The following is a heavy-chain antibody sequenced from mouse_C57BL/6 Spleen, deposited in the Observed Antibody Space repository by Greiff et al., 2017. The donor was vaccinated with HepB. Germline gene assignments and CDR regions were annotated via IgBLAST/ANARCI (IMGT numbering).Heavy chain of an antibody. CDR3: ARDGYDEDWFAY. Sequence: QVQLKQSGPELVKPGASVKISCKASGYAFSSSWMNWVKQRPGKGLEWIGRIYPGDGDTNYNGKFKGKATLTADKSSSTAYMQLSSLTSEDSAVYVCARDGYDEDWFAYWGQGTLVTVSA. V-gene: IGHV1-82*01. J-gene: IGHJ3*01. CDR1: GYAFSSSW. CDR2: IYPGDGDT. D-gene: IGHD2-2*01.